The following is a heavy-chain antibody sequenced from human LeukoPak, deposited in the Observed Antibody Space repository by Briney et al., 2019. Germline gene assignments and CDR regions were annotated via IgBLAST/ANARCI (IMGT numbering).Heavy chain of an antibody. CDR2: VYTGDNT. D-gene: IGHD2-2*01. Sequence: GGSLRLSCEGSGFTFSSYAMTWVRQAPGKGLEWVSVVYTGDNTYYAGSVKGRFTISRDNSKNTLYLQMNSLRAEDTAVYYCARDREAGTSASRFDYWGQGTLVTVSS. J-gene: IGHJ4*02. V-gene: IGHV3-53*01. CDR1: GFTFSSYA. CDR3: ARDREAGTSASRFDY.